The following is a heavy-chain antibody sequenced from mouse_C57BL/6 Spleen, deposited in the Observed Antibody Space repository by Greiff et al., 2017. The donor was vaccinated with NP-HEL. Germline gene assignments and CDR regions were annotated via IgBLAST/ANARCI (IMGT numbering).Heavy chain of an antibody. CDR1: GYCITSGYY. Sequence: EVKLMESGPGLVKPSQSLSLTCSVTGYCITSGYYWNWIRQFPGNKLEWMGYISYDGSNNYNPSLKNRISITRDTSKNQFFLKLNSVTTEDTATYYCARRAYGDYFDYWGQGTTLTVSS. J-gene: IGHJ2*01. V-gene: IGHV3-6*01. CDR2: ISYDGSN. CDR3: ARRAYGDYFDY. D-gene: IGHD1-1*02.